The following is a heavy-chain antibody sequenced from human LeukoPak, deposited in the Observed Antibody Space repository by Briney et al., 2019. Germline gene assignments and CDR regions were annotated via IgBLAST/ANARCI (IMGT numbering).Heavy chain of an antibody. CDR1: GGSISSSSYY. CDR3: ARRVEQQLVRGLYNWFDP. Sequence: SETLSVTCTVSGGSISSSSYYWGWIRQPPGKGLEWIGSIYYSGSTYYNPSLKSRVTISVDTSKNQFSLKLSSVTAADTAVYYCARRVEQQLVRGLYNWFDPWGQGTLVTVSS. D-gene: IGHD6-13*01. CDR2: IYYSGST. J-gene: IGHJ5*02. V-gene: IGHV4-39*01.